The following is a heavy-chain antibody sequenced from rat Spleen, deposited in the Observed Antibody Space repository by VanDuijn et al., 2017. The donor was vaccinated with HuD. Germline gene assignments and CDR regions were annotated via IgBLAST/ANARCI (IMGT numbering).Heavy chain of an antibody. J-gene: IGHJ3*01. Sequence: EVQLVESGGGSVQPGRSMQLSCAASGFTFRNYYMAWVRQAPTKGLEWVASISTGAGDTYYRDSVKGRFTISRDNAKSTLYLQMDSLRSEDTATYYCTTENYWFAYWGQGTLVTVSS. CDR3: TTENYWFAY. CDR1: GFTFRNYY. V-gene: IGHV5-25*01. CDR2: ISTGAGDT. D-gene: IGHD1-10*01.